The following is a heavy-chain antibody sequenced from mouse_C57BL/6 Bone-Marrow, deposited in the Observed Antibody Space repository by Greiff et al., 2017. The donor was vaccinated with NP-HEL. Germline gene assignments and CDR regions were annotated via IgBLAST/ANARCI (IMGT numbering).Heavy chain of an antibody. CDR3: ARGAFFTTVRGYYAMDY. Sequence: QVQLQQSGAELMKPGASVKLSCKATGYTFTGYWIEWVKQRPGHGLEWIGEILPGSGSTNYNEKFKGKATFTADTSSNTAYMQLSSLTTEDSAIYYCARGAFFTTVRGYYAMDYWGQGTSVTVSS. CDR2: ILPGSGST. V-gene: IGHV1-9*01. CDR1: GYTFTGYW. D-gene: IGHD1-2*01. J-gene: IGHJ4*01.